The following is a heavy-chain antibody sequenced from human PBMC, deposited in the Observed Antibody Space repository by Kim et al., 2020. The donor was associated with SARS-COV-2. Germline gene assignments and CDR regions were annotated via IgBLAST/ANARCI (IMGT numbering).Heavy chain of an antibody. J-gene: IGHJ5*02. Sequence: NYNPSLKSRVTISVATSKNQFSLKLSSVTAADTAVYYCARVLTGGWFDPWGQGTLVTVSS. D-gene: IGHD3-9*01. CDR3: ARVLTGGWFDP. V-gene: IGHV4-59*01.